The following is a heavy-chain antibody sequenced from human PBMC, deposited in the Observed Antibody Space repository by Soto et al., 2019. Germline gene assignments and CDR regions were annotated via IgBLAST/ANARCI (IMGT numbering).Heavy chain of an antibody. CDR2: ISAYNGNT. CDR3: ARDGGYCTNGVCYGAMVNIYYYYGMDV. V-gene: IGHV1-18*01. CDR1: GYTFTSYG. Sequence: QVQLVQSGAEVKKPGASVKVSCKASGYTFTSYGISWVRQAPGQGLEWMGWISAYNGNTNYAQKLQGRVTMTTDTSTSTAYMELRSLRSDDTAVYYCARDGGYCTNGVCYGAMVNIYYYYGMDVWGQGTTVTVSS. D-gene: IGHD2-8*01. J-gene: IGHJ6*02.